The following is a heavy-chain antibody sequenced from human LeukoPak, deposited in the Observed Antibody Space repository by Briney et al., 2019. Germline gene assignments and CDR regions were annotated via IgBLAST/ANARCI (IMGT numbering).Heavy chain of an antibody. CDR1: GFTFSSYE. V-gene: IGHV3-48*03. Sequence: GGSLRLSCAASGFTFSSYEMNWVRQAPGKGLEWVSYISSSGSTIYYADSVKGRFTISRDNAKNSLYLQMNSLRAEDTAVYYCATGIVGATTGFDYWGQGTLVTVSS. J-gene: IGHJ4*02. CDR2: ISSSGSTI. D-gene: IGHD1-26*01. CDR3: ATGIVGATTGFDY.